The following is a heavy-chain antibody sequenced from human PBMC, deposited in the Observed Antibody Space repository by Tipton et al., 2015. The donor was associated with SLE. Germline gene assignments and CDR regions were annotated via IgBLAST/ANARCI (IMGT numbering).Heavy chain of an antibody. Sequence: TLSLTCAVYGGSFSGYYWSWIRQPPGKGLEWIGEINHSGSTNYNPSLKSRVTISVDTSKNQFSLKLSPVTAADTAVYYCARPVTMIVVAEDYDAFDIWGQGTMVTVSS. CDR2: INHSGST. D-gene: IGHD3-22*01. CDR1: GGSFSGYY. J-gene: IGHJ3*02. V-gene: IGHV4-34*01. CDR3: ARPVTMIVVAEDYDAFDI.